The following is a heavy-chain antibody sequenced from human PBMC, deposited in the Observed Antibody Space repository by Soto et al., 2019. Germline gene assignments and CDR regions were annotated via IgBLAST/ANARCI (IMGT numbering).Heavy chain of an antibody. J-gene: IGHJ4*02. CDR2: ISGSGDYT. CDR1: GFTFDTHA. V-gene: IGHV3-23*01. CDR3: AKGFPIGSGSCHFDS. D-gene: IGHD6-19*01. Sequence: GGSLRLSCAASGFTFDTHAMNWVRQAPGKGLGWVTGISGSGDYTYYADSVRGRFTISRDNSKNTLFLQMDSLRGDDTAVYYCAKGFPIGSGSCHFDSWGQGNLVTVSS.